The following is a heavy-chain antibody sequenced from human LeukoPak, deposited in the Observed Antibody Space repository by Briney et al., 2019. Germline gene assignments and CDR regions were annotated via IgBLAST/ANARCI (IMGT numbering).Heavy chain of an antibody. D-gene: IGHD3-22*01. V-gene: IGHV5-51*01. CDR2: IYPGDSDT. CDR3: ARQVDSSGYYLDY. Sequence: GESLKISCKGSGYSFTSYWIGWVRQMPGKGLEWMGIIYPGDSDTRYSPSFQGQVTISADKSISTAYLQWSGLKASDTAMYYCARQVDSSGYYLDYWGQGTLVTVSS. J-gene: IGHJ4*02. CDR1: GYSFTSYW.